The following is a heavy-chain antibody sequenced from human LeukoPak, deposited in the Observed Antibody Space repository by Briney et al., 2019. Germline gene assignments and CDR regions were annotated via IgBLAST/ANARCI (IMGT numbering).Heavy chain of an antibody. CDR2: IYYSGST. D-gene: IGHD1-7*01. CDR1: GGSISSYY. J-gene: IGHJ4*02. CDR3: ARPLTGTTLIFDY. Sequence: PSETLSLTCTVSGGSISSYYWSWVRQPPGKGLEWIGYIYYSGSTSYNPPLKSRVTISVDTSKNQFSLKLSSVTAADTAVYYCARPLTGTTLIFDYWGQGTLVTVSS. V-gene: IGHV4-59*01.